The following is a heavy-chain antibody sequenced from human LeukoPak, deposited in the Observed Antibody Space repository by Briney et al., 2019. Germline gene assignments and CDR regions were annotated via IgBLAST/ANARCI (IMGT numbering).Heavy chain of an antibody. CDR2: ISYDGSNK. CDR1: GFTFSNYA. J-gene: IGHJ4*02. CDR3: ARDTFELALGDY. V-gene: IGHV3-30*04. D-gene: IGHD1-1*01. Sequence: GRSLRLSCAASGFTFSNYALHWVRQAPGKGLEWVAVISYDGSNKFYADSVRGRFTISRDNSKNTLFLQMNSLRPEDTAVYYCARDTFELALGDYWGQGTLVTVSS.